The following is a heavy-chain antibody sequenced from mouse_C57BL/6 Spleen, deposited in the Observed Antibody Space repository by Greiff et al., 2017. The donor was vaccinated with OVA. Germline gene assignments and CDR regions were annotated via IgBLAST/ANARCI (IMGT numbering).Heavy chain of an antibody. CDR2: IYPGSGNT. CDR1: GYTFTDYY. Sequence: VQVVESGAELVRPGASVKLSCKASGYTFTDYYINWVKQRPGQGLEWIARIYPGSGNTYYNEKFKGKATLSAEKSSSTAYMQLSSLTSEDSAVYFCARGVWDYWGQGTTLTVSS. CDR3: ARGVWDY. J-gene: IGHJ2*01. D-gene: IGHD6-2*01. V-gene: IGHV1-76*01.